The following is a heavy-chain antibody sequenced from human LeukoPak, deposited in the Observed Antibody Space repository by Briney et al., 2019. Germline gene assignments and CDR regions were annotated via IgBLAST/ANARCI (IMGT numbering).Heavy chain of an antibody. CDR1: GFTFSSYG. CDR3: ARDGHCSSTSCYRSYYYYYMDV. Sequence: GRSLRLSCAASGFTFSSYGMHWVRQAPGKGLEWLAVIWYDGSNKYYADSVKGRFTISRDNSKNTLYLQMNSLRAEDTAVYYCARDGHCSSTSCYRSYYYYYMDVWGKGTTVTVSS. CDR2: IWYDGSNK. D-gene: IGHD2-2*02. V-gene: IGHV3-33*01. J-gene: IGHJ6*03.